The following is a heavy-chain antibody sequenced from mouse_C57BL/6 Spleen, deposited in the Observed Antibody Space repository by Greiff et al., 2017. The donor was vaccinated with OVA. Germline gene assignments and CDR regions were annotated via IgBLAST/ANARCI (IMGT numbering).Heavy chain of an antibody. CDR3: ATSASVYGSFAY. CDR2: IDTSDSYT. CDR1: GYTFTSYW. D-gene: IGHD1-1*01. J-gene: IGHJ3*01. Sequence: QVQLQQPGAELVMPGASVKLSCKASGYTFTSYWMHWVKQRPGQGLEWIGEIDTSDSYTNYNQKFKGKSTLTVDKSSSTAYMQLSSLTSEDSAVYYCATSASVYGSFAYWGQGTLVTVSA. V-gene: IGHV1-69*01.